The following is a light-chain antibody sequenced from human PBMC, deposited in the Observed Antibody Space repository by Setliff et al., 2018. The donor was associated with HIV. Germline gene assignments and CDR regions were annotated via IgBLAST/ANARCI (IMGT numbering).Light chain of an antibody. Sequence: QSVLTQPASVSGSPGQSITISCNGTSNDIGSYNYVSWFQQHPGKAPKLVIYDVAQRPSGGSSRFSGSKSGNTASLTVSGLQAEDEADYYCSSYAGSNNVFGTGTKVTVL. CDR1: SNDIGSYNY. CDR2: DVA. V-gene: IGLV2-14*03. J-gene: IGLJ1*01. CDR3: SSYAGSNNV.